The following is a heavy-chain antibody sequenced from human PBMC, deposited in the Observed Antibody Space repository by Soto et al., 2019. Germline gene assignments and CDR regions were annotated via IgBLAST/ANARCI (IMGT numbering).Heavy chain of an antibody. Sequence: QVQLVQSGGEVKKPGASVKVSCKASGYTFTRYYIHWVRQAPGQGPEWMGGINPDGGRTTYAQNFTGRVTMTRDTSASTVYMELSSLKFEDTAMYYCARGAYSSSSFPPFDPWGQGTLVTVSS. CDR2: INPDGGRT. CDR3: ARGAYSSSSFPPFDP. CDR1: GYTFTRYY. D-gene: IGHD6-6*01. V-gene: IGHV1-46*01. J-gene: IGHJ5*02.